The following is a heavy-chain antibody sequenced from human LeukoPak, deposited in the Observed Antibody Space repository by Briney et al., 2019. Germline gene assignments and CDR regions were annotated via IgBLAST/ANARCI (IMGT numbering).Heavy chain of an antibody. J-gene: IGHJ3*02. D-gene: IGHD3-22*01. Sequence: GASVKVSCKASGYTFTNYYIHWVRQAPGQGLEWMGLINPSGGATSYASKLQGRITLTRDTSTSTLYMELSSLRSEDTAIYYCARDEFGIITTFDIWGQGTMVTVSS. CDR2: INPSGGAT. V-gene: IGHV1-46*04. CDR3: ARDEFGIITTFDI. CDR1: GYTFTNYY.